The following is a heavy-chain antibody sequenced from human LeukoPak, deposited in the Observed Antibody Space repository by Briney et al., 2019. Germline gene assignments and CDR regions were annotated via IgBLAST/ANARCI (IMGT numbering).Heavy chain of an antibody. J-gene: IGHJ4*02. CDR3: ARQGVLLWFGEIGY. CDR1: GGSISSYD. V-gene: IGHV4-59*08. D-gene: IGHD3-10*01. CDR2: IYYSGGT. Sequence: SETLSLTCTVPGGSISSYDWSWIRQPPGKGLEWIGYIYYSGGTNYNPSLKSRVTISVDTSKNQFSLKLSSVTATATAVYYCARQGVLLWFGEIGYWGQGTLVTVSS.